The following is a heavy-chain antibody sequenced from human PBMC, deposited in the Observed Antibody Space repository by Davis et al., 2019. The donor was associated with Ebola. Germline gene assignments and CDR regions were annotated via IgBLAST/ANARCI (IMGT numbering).Heavy chain of an antibody. V-gene: IGHV3-7*01. D-gene: IGHD2-2*01. CDR1: GFTFSSYS. CDR3: AKGLVVPAD. J-gene: IGHJ4*02. Sequence: GGSLRLSCAASGFTFSSYSMNWVRQAPGKGLEWVANIKQDGSEKYYVDSVKGRFTISRDNSKNTLYLQMNSLRAEDTAVYYCAKGLVVPADWGQGTLVTVSS. CDR2: IKQDGSEK.